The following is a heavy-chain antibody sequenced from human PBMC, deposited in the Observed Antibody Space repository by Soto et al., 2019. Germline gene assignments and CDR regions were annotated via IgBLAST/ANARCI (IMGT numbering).Heavy chain of an antibody. CDR1: GFTFRNFV. CDR3: AQDRGWGVVSPSHDY. V-gene: IGHV3-23*01. CDR2: IRGTGGET. D-gene: IGHD2-21*01. J-gene: IGHJ4*02. Sequence: EVQLLESGGGIVQPGGSLRVSCVASGFTFRNFVMSWVRQAPGKGLEWVSAIRGTGGETFYADSVEGLFTISRDNSKNTLYLQMNSLKYADTALYFCAQDRGWGVVSPSHDYWGQGTLVTVSS.